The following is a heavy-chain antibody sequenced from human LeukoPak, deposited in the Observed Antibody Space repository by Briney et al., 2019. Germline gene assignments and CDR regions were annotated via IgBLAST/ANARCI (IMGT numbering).Heavy chain of an antibody. CDR2: FSGSGGST. D-gene: IGHD4-17*01. CDR1: GFTFSSYA. CDR3: ARDLRTVTTSDY. V-gene: IGHV3-23*01. Sequence: GGSLRLSCAASGFTFSSYAMSWVRQAPGKGLEWVSAFSGSGGSTYYADSVKGRFTISRDNSKSTLYLQMNSLRAEDTAVFYCARDLRTVTTSDYWGQGTLVTVSS. J-gene: IGHJ4*02.